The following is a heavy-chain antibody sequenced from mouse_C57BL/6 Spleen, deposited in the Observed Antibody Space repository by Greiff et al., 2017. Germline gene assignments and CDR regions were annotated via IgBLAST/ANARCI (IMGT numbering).Heavy chain of an antibody. CDR3: ARNLDSSGPGDY. CDR2: IYPRSGNT. V-gene: IGHV1-81*01. Sequence: VQLQQSGAELARPGASVKLSCKASGYTFTSYGISWVKQRTGQGLEWIGEIYPRSGNTYYNEKFNGKAPLTADKSSSTAYMELRSLTSEDSAVYFCARNLDSSGPGDYWGQGTTLTVSA. J-gene: IGHJ2*01. D-gene: IGHD3-2*02. CDR1: GYTFTSYG.